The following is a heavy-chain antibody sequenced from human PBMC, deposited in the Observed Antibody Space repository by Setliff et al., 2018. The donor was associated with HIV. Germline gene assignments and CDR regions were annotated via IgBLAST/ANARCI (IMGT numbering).Heavy chain of an antibody. Sequence: PGGSMRLSCADSESGFRYVWMSWVRQAAGKGLEWVGRIKSGADGGTTNYAAPVTGRFAISRDDSRSTLYLQLNSLKTDDTAVYYCATYNRNDAFAVWGQGTMVTVSS. CDR1: ESGFRYVW. CDR2: IKSGADGGTT. D-gene: IGHD1-1*01. CDR3: ATYNRNDAFAV. V-gene: IGHV3-15*01. J-gene: IGHJ3*01.